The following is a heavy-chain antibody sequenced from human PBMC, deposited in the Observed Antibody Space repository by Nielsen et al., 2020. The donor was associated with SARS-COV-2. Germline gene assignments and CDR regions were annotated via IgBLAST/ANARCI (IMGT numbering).Heavy chain of an antibody. CDR3: AREASGYDHYKYGMDV. Sequence: LSCTVSGGSISSGGFYWSWIRQHPGKGLEWIGYIYFTGRTSYNPSLKSRVAMSVDTSKNQFSLDLKSVTAADTAVYYCAREASGYDHYKYGMDVWGLGATVTVSS. D-gene: IGHD5-12*01. CDR2: IYFTGRT. J-gene: IGHJ6*02. V-gene: IGHV4-31*03. CDR1: GGSISSGGFY.